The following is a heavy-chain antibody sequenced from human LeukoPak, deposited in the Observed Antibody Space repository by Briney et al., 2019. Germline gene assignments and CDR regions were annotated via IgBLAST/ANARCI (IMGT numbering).Heavy chain of an antibody. CDR2: ISAYNGNT. D-gene: IGHD3-22*01. J-gene: IGHJ5*02. Sequence: ASVKVSCKASGYTFTSYGISWVRQAPGQGLEWMGWISAYNGNTNYAQKLQGRVTMTTDTSTSTAYMELRSLRSDDTAVYYCAILDRDYYDSSGHHWGQGTLVTVSS. CDR1: GYTFTSYG. V-gene: IGHV1-18*01. CDR3: AILDRDYYDSSGHH.